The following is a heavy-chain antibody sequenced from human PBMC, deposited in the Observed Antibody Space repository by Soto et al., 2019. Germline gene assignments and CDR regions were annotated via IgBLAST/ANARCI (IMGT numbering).Heavy chain of an antibody. J-gene: IGHJ6*02. CDR3: ASGAPLVAATTYYYYGMDV. D-gene: IGHD2-15*01. CDR2: IYYSGST. V-gene: IGHV4-59*01. CDR1: GGSISSYY. Sequence: SETLSLTCTVSGGSISSYYWSWIRQPPGKGLEWIGYIYYSGSTNYNPSLKSRATISVDTSKNQFSLKLSSVTAADTAVYYCASGAPLVAATTYYYYGMDVWGQGTTVTVSS.